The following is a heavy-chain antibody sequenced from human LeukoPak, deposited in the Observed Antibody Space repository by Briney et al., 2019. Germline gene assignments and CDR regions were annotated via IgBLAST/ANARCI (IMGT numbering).Heavy chain of an antibody. Sequence: SETLSLTCTVSGDSISSYYWSWIRQPAGKGLEWIGRIYTSGSTNYNPSLKTRVTLSVDKSKNQFSLKLSSVTAADTAVYYCASGRAATGVDYWGQGTLVNVSS. V-gene: IGHV4-4*07. J-gene: IGHJ4*02. D-gene: IGHD6-13*01. CDR2: IYTSGST. CDR3: ASGRAATGVDY. CDR1: GDSISSYY.